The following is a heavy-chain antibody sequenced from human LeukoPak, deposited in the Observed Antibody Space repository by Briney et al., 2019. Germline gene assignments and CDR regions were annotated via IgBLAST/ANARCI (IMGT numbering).Heavy chain of an antibody. CDR1: GFTFSSYS. CDR2: ISSSSSYI. J-gene: IGHJ4*02. Sequence: GGSLRLSCAASGFTFSSYSMNWVRQAPGKGLEWVSSISSSSSYIYYADSVKGRFTISRDNAKNSLYLQMNSLSAEDTAVYYCATGGAQYYDYWGQGTLVTVSS. V-gene: IGHV3-21*01. D-gene: IGHD3-16*01. CDR3: ATGGAQYYDY.